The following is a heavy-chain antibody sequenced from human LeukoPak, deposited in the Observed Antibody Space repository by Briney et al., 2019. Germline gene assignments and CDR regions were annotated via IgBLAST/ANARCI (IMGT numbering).Heavy chain of an antibody. D-gene: IGHD5-12*01. V-gene: IGHV3-74*01. CDR3: VGGYGGDY. Sequence: GGSLRLSCAASGFTFSTYWMHWVRQAPGKGLVWVSSINSGGSRTTYADSVKGRFAISRDNAENTLYLQMNSLRVEDTAVYYCVGGYGGDYWGQGTLVTVTS. J-gene: IGHJ4*02. CDR1: GFTFSTYW. CDR2: INSGGSRT.